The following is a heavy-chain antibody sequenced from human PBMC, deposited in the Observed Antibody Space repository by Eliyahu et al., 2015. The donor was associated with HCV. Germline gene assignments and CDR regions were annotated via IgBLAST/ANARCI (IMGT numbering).Heavy chain of an antibody. D-gene: IGHD4-17*01. CDR1: GANLSDLS. V-gene: IGHV1-69*06. CDR2: VIPIFRTT. CDR3: ATFSDGEAYNWFDP. Sequence: QVQLVQSGAEVKRPGSSVKVSCKVSGANLSDLSFSWVRQAPGQGLEWMGGVIPIFRTTHYAQKFQGRLTITADKSTNIAYMELTSLRFEDTAIYYCATFSDGEAYNWFDPWGQGTLVTVSS. J-gene: IGHJ5*02.